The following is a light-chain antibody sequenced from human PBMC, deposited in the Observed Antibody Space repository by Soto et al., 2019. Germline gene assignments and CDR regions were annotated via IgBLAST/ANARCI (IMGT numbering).Light chain of an antibody. CDR1: SSDVGSYNL. J-gene: IGLJ1*01. CDR3: CSYAGSSSYV. CDR2: EGS. V-gene: IGLV2-23*01. Sequence: QPASVSGSPGQSITTSCTGTSSDVGSYNLVSWYQQHTGKAPKLMIYEGSKRPSGVSNRFSGSKSGNTASLTISGLQAEDEADYYCCSYAGSSSYVFGTGTKLTVL.